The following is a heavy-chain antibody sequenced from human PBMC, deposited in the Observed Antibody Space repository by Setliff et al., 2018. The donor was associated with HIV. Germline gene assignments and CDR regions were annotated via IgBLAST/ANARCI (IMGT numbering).Heavy chain of an antibody. V-gene: IGHV1-8*01. D-gene: IGHD6-25*01. CDR3: ARGGSEAAAHY. CDR2: MNPNSGNT. Sequence: ASVKVSCKPSGSTFSTYDINWVRQATGQGLEWMGWMNPNSGNTGYAQKFQGRVTMTRNTSITTAYMELTSLRSEDTAVYYCARGGSEAAAHYWGQGTLVTVSS. CDR1: GSTFSTYD. J-gene: IGHJ4*02.